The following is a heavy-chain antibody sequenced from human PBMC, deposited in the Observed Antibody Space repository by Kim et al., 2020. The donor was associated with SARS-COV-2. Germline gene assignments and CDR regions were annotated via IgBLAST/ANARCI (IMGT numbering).Heavy chain of an antibody. Sequence: TRSLKSRVTISVDTSKTHFSLKLSSVTAADTAVYYCARWDPYSSSWYDYWGQGTLVTVSS. J-gene: IGHJ4*02. D-gene: IGHD6-13*01. CDR3: ARWDPYSSSWYDY. V-gene: IGHV4-39*01.